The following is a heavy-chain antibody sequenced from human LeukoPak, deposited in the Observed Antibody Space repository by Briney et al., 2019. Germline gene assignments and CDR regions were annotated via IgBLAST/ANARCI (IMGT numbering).Heavy chain of an antibody. CDR2: IYTSGST. Sequence: SETLSLTCTVSGGSISSGSYYWSWIRQPAGKGLEWIGRIYTSGSTNYNPSLKSRVTISVDTSKNQFSLKLSSVTAADTAVYYCARTAPPYYDFWSGHGGWFDPWGQGTLVTVSS. V-gene: IGHV4-61*02. CDR1: GGSISSGSYY. D-gene: IGHD3-3*01. J-gene: IGHJ5*02. CDR3: ARTAPPYYDFWSGHGGWFDP.